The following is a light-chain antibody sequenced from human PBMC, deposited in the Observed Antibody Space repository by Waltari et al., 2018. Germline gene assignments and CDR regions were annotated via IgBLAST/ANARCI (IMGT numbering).Light chain of an antibody. J-gene: IGLJ1*01. CDR2: EAI. CDR3: CSYAGTHYV. CDR1: GRDVANYDL. V-gene: IGLV2-23*01. Sequence: QSALTQPASVTGSPGQSITISCSGSGRDVANYDLVSWYQQHPGKAPKLIIYEAIKRPSGVSNRFSGYTSGSTASLTLSGLQAEDEADYYCCSYAGTHYVFGTGTKVTVL.